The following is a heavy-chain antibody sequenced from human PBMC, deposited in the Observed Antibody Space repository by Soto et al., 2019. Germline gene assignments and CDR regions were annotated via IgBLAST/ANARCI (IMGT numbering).Heavy chain of an antibody. D-gene: IGHD4-4*01. CDR1: GYTLTELS. J-gene: IGHJ3*02. CDR3: ATAAGYSTPFDI. Sequence: ASVKVSCKVSGYTLTELSMHWVRQAPGKGLEWMGGFGPEDGETIYAQKFQGRVTMTEDTSTDTAYMELSSLRSEDTAVYYCATAAGYSTPFDIWGQGTMVTVSS. CDR2: FGPEDGET. V-gene: IGHV1-24*01.